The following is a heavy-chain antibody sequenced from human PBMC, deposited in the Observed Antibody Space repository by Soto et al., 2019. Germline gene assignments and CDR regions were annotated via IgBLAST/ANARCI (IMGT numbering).Heavy chain of an antibody. CDR1: GGSISSGDYY. D-gene: IGHD1-26*01. CDR2: IYYSGST. Sequence: LSLTCTVSGGSISSGDYYWSWIRQPPGKGLEWIGYIYYSGSTYYNPSLKSRVTISVDTSKNQFSLKLSSVTAADTTVYYCARGLREWELIQDLNWFDPWGQGTLVTVSS. CDR3: ARGLREWELIQDLNWFDP. V-gene: IGHV4-30-4*01. J-gene: IGHJ5*02.